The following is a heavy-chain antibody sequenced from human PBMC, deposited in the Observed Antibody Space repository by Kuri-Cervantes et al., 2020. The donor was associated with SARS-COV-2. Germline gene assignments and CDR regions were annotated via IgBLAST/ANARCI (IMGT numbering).Heavy chain of an antibody. CDR3: ARDLYVYGMDV. J-gene: IGHJ6*02. D-gene: IGHD3-16*01. V-gene: IGHV3-21*04. Sequence: GESLKISCAASGFTFSSYNMNWVHQAPGKGLEWVSSISSSSSYIYYADSVKGRFTISRRNSKNMLYLQMNSLRAEDTAVYYCARDLYVYGMDVWGQGTTVTVSS. CDR2: ISSSSSYI. CDR1: GFTFSSYN.